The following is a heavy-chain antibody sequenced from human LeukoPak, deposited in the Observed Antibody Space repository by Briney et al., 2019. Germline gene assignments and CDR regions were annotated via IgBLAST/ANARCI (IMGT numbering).Heavy chain of an antibody. CDR3: ARESLTGDFDY. J-gene: IGHJ4*02. V-gene: IGHV4-59*01. D-gene: IGHD7-27*01. CDR1: GGSSSRCY. Sequence: PSETLSLTCTVSGGSSSRCYWSWIRQPPGKGLEWIGYIYYSGSTNYNPSLKSRVTISVDTSKNQFSLKLSSVTAADTAVYYCARESLTGDFDYWGQGTLVTVSS. CDR2: IYYSGST.